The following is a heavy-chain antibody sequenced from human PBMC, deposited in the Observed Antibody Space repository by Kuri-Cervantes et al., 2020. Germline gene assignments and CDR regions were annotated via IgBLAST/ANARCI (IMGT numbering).Heavy chain of an antibody. CDR2: INPSGGST. Sequence: ASVKVSCKASGYTFTGYYMHWVRQAPGQGLEWMGIINPSGGSTSYAQKFQGRVTMTRDTSTSTVYMELSSLRSEDTAVYYCARGGEKVAAAGTSYYYYGMDVCGQGTTVTVSS. D-gene: IGHD6-13*01. J-gene: IGHJ6*02. CDR1: GYTFTGYY. CDR3: ARGGEKVAAAGTSYYYYGMDV. V-gene: IGHV1-46*01.